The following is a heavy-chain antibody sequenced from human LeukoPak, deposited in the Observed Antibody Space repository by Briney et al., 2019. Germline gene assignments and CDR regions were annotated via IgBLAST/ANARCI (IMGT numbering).Heavy chain of an antibody. D-gene: IGHD3-22*01. CDR3: ARAARLRYYDSSGYYSFDY. CDR2: IIPIFGTA. V-gene: IGHV1-69*05. Sequence: SVKVSCKASGGTFSSYAISWVRQAPGQGLEWMGRIIPIFGTANYAQKFQGRVTITTDESTSTAYMELSSLRSEDTAVYYCARAARLRYYDSSGYYSFDYWGQGTLVTVSS. CDR1: GGTFSSYA. J-gene: IGHJ4*02.